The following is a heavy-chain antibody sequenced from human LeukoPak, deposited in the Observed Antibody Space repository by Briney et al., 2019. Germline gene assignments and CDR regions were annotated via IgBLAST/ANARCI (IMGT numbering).Heavy chain of an antibody. CDR2: ISYDGSNK. Sequence: SGGSLRLSCAASGFTFSSYAMHWVRQAPGKGLEWEAVISYDGSNKYYADSVKGRFTISRDNSKNTLYLQMNSLRAEDTAVYYCARRSSRDGYKESLDYWGQGTLVTVSS. V-gene: IGHV3-30*04. CDR3: ARRSSRDGYKESLDY. CDR1: GFTFSSYA. J-gene: IGHJ4*02. D-gene: IGHD5-24*01.